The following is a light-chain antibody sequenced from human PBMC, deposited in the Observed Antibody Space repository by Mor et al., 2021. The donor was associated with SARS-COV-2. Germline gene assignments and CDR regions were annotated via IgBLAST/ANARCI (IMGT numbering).Light chain of an antibody. CDR2: GAS. V-gene: IGKV3-20*01. J-gene: IGKJ1*01. Sequence: SQSVSSSYLAWYQQKPGQAPRLLIYGASSRATGIPDRFSGSGSGTDFTLTISRLEPEDFAVYYCQQYGSSPWTFGQGTKVEIK. CDR3: QQYGSSPWT. CDR1: QSVSSSY.